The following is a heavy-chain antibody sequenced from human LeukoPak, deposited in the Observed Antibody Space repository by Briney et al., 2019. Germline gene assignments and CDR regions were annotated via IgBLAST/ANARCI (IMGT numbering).Heavy chain of an antibody. D-gene: IGHD3-22*01. V-gene: IGHV4-59*01. CDR1: GGSISSYY. J-gene: IGHJ4*02. CDR2: IYYSGST. Sequence: PSETLSLTCTVSGGSISSYYWSWIRQPPGKGLEWIGYIYYSGSTNYNPSLKSRVTISVDTSKNQFSLKLSSVTAADTAVYYCARTPYYYDSSGYFVYWGQGTLVTVSS. CDR3: ARTPYYYDSSGYFVY.